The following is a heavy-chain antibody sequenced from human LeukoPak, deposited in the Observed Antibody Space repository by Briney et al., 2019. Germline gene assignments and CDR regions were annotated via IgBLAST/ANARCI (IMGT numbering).Heavy chain of an antibody. D-gene: IGHD6-19*01. CDR2: IYSGGSK. J-gene: IGHJ4*01. Sequence: GGSLRLSCAASGFTVSXXXXXXXXXAPXXXLXXXXXIYSGGSKYYADSVKGRFTISRDNSKNTLYLQMNSLRAEDTAVYYCARGYSSGWYGCPFDYWGHGTLVTVSS. V-gene: IGHV3-53*01. CDR1: GFTVSXXX. CDR3: ARGYSSGWYGCPFDY.